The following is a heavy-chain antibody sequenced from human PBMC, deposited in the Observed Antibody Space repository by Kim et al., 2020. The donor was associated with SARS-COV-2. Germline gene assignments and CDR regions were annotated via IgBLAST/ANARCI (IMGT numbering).Heavy chain of an antibody. D-gene: IGHD3-16*01. CDR3: FADKEGEPSAYTM. J-gene: IGHJ4*02. V-gene: IGHV3-23*01. CDR2: ISDSGGST. Sequence: GGSLRLSCAASGFTFSSYAMSWVRQAPGKGLEWVSTISDSGGSTYYADSVKGRFTISRDNSKNTLDLQMNSLRAEDTAGYYCFADKEGEPSAYTMWGQG. CDR1: GFTFSSYA.